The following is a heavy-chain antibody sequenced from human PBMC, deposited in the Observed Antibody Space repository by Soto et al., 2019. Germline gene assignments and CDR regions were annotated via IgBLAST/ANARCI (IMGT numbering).Heavy chain of an antibody. J-gene: IGHJ5*02. CDR1: GGTFSSYA. CDR3: ARTVRVTSFQFDP. Sequence: GASVKVSCKASGGTFSSYAISWVRQAPGQGLEWMGGIIPIFGTANYAQKFQGRVTITADESTSTAYMELSSLRSEDTAVYYCARTVRVTSFQFDPWGQGTLVTVSS. CDR2: IIPIFGTA. D-gene: IGHD2-21*02. V-gene: IGHV1-69*13.